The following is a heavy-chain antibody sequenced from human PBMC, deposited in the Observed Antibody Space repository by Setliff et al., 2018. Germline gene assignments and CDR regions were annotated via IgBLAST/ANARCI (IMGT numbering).Heavy chain of an antibody. D-gene: IGHD1-1*01. CDR3: ARDRWPLERYFDY. Sequence: GGSLRLSCAASGFTFSNYWMTWVRQAPRKGLELVANIRQDGSQIYYVATVRGRITISRDNAKNSLYLHMNSLGAEDTAVYYCARDRWPLERYFDYWGQGTLVTVSS. V-gene: IGHV3-7*03. CDR2: IRQDGSQI. CDR1: GFTFSNYW. J-gene: IGHJ4*02.